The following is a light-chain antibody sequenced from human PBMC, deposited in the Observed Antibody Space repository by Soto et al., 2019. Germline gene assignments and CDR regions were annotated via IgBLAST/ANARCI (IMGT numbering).Light chain of an antibody. Sequence: EIVLTQSPATLSLSPGERATLSCRASQSVSSSLAWYQQKPGQATMLLIYDASNRDTDIPTRFSGSGSGTDLTLTISSLEPEDFAVYSCQQRSNWPSTFGQGTKLEIK. V-gene: IGKV3-11*01. CDR2: DAS. J-gene: IGKJ2*01. CDR1: QSVSSS. CDR3: QQRSNWPST.